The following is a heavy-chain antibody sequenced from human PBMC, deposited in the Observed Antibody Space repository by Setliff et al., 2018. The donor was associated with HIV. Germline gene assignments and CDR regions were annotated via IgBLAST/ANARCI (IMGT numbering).Heavy chain of an antibody. J-gene: IGHJ5*02. Sequence: GESLKISCKGSGYSFTSYWIGWVRQMPGKGLEWMGIIYPGDSDTRYSPSFQGQVTISADKSISTAYLQWSSLKASDTAIYYCARRGISGELLLAWFDPWGQGTLVTVSS. CDR1: GYSFTSYW. V-gene: IGHV5-51*01. CDR3: ARRGISGELLLAWFDP. CDR2: IYPGDSDT. D-gene: IGHD7-27*01.